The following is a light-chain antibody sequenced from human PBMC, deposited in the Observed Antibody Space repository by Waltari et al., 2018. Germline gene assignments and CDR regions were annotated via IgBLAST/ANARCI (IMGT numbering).Light chain of an antibody. CDR2: DAS. CDR1: QRIKNN. V-gene: IGKV3-15*01. Sequence: ETVMTQSPATLSVYPGERATLSCRASQRIKNNLAWYQQKGGQAPRLLLFDASTRATGISARFSGSGYGTEFTLNISSLQSEDFAVYYCQQYDNWPLTFGQGTRLDIK. J-gene: IGKJ5*01. CDR3: QQYDNWPLT.